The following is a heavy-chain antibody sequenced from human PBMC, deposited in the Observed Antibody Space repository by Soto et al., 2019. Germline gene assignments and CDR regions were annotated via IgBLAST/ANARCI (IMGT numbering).Heavy chain of an antibody. V-gene: IGHV5-51*01. CDR2: IYPGDSDT. CDR3: ARVYYYDSSGYYPPPFDY. Sequence: GESLKISCKGSGYSFTSYWIGWVRQMPGEGLEWMGIIYPGDSDTRYSPSFQGQVTISADKSISTAYLQWSSLKASDTAMYYCARVYYYDSSGYYPPPFDYWGQGTLVTVSS. CDR1: GYSFTSYW. J-gene: IGHJ4*02. D-gene: IGHD3-22*01.